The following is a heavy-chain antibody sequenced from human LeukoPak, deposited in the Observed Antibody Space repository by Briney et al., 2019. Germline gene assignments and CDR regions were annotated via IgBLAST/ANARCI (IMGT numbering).Heavy chain of an antibody. CDR3: ANSLRSLAFDY. CDR1: GGSISSGDYY. CDR2: IYYSGST. Sequence: SETLSLTCTVSGGSISSGDYYWSWIRQPPGKGLEWIGYIYYSGSTYYNPSLKSRVTISVDTSKNQFSLKLSSVTAADTAVYYCANSLRSLAFDYWGQGALVTVSS. D-gene: IGHD5/OR15-5a*01. J-gene: IGHJ4*02. V-gene: IGHV4-30-4*01.